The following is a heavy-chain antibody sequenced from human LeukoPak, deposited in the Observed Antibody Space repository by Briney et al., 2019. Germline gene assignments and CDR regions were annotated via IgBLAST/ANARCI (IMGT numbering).Heavy chain of an antibody. CDR2: ISGTGGNT. D-gene: IGHD1-1*01. V-gene: IGHV3-23*01. Sequence: PGGSLRLSCAASGFTFSDYYMSWIRQAPGKGLEWVSAISGTGGNTYYADSVKGRFTISRDNSKGTLYLQLNSLRAEDTAVYYCARTSGFYYYYGMDVWGQGTTVTVSS. CDR1: GFTFSDYY. J-gene: IGHJ6*02. CDR3: ARTSGFYYYYGMDV.